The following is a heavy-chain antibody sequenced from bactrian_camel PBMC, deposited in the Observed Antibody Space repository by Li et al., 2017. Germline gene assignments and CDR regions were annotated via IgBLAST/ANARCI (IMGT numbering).Heavy chain of an antibody. CDR2: IYTADGEA. V-gene: IGHV3S6*01. CDR1: TYTYTHMY. J-gene: IGHJ4*01. D-gene: IGHD5*01. Sequence: QVQLVESGGGSVQTGGSLKLTCAAPTYTYTHMYMAWFRQAPGKGREAVAGIYTADGEAHEADAVKGRFVISADKNTMYLQMNSLKTEDTAVYYCSADCTLGWGSRSYRAWGPRSPSP.